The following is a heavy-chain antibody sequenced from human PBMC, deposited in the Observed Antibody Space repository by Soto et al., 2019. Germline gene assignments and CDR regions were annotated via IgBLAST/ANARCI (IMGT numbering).Heavy chain of an antibody. CDR3: ARARRYYYYYMDV. J-gene: IGHJ6*03. CDR2: IIPILGIA. CDR1: GGTFSSYT. Sequence: ASVKVSCKASGGTFSSYTISWVRQAPGQGLEWMGRIIPILGIANYAQKFQGRVTITADKSTSTAYMELSSLRSEDTAVYYCARARRYYYYYMDVWGKGTKVTVSS. V-gene: IGHV1-69*02. D-gene: IGHD6-6*01.